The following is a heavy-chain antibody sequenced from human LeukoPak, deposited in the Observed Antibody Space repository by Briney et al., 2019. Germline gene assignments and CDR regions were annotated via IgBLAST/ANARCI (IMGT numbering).Heavy chain of an antibody. Sequence: ASVKVFCKASGFTGSYLHWVRQAPGQGLEWMGWINPDSGGANSAQNFQGRVTMTSDMSISTVYMELSSLRSDDTAVYYCASAGSHPGGDYYFDYSGQGTLVTVSS. J-gene: IGHJ4*02. D-gene: IGHD2-21*01. CDR2: INPDSGGA. V-gene: IGHV1-2*02. CDR1: GFTGSY. CDR3: ASAGSHPGGDYYFDY.